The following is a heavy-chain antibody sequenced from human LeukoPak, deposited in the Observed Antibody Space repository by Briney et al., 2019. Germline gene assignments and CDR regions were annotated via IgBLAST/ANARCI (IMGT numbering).Heavy chain of an antibody. CDR1: GFTFSSYA. Sequence: SGGSLRLSCAASGFTFSSYAMSWVRQAPGKGLEWVSAISGSSSTIYYADSVKGRFTISRDNAKNSLYLQMNSLRDEDTAVYYCARGHYSSSWSFGYWGQGTLVTVSS. J-gene: IGHJ4*02. D-gene: IGHD6-13*01. V-gene: IGHV3-48*02. CDR3: ARGHYSSSWSFGY. CDR2: ISGSSSTI.